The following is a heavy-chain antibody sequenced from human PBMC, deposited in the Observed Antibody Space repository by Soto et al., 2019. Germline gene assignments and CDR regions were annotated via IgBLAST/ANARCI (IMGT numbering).Heavy chain of an antibody. Sequence: ASVKVSCKASGYTFTSYYMHWVRQAPGQGLEWMGFINPSGGSTTYAQNFQGRVTMTRDTSNNQFSLRLNSVTAADTAVYYCERQHYHDSSGYYTWNWGQGTLVTVSS. J-gene: IGHJ4*02. V-gene: IGHV1-46*01. CDR2: INPSGGST. CDR1: GYTFTSYY. D-gene: IGHD3-22*01. CDR3: ERQHYHDSSGYYTWN.